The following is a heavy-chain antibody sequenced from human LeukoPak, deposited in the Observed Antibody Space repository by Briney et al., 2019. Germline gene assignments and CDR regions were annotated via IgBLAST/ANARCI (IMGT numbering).Heavy chain of an antibody. CDR3: AELGITMIGGV. CDR1: GFTFSSYG. CDR2: ISDSGSST. Sequence: GGTLRLSCAAFGFTFSSYGMSWVRQAPGKGLEWVSSISDSGSSTYYADSVKGRFTISRDSAKNSLYLQMNSLRAEDTAVYYCAELGITMIGGVWGKGTTVTISS. J-gene: IGHJ6*04. D-gene: IGHD3-10*02. V-gene: IGHV3-23*01.